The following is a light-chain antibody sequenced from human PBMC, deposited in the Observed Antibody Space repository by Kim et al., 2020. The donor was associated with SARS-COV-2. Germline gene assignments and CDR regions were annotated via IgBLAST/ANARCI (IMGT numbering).Light chain of an antibody. CDR3: QVWDSSTAV. Sequence: VALGQTARIACRGTFIGSKNVHWYQLKPGQAPVVVIYRDSNRPSGIPERFSGSNSGSTATLTISRAQDGDEADYFCQVWDSSTAVFGGGTKLTVL. CDR2: RDS. V-gene: IGLV3-9*01. J-gene: IGLJ3*02. CDR1: FIGSKN.